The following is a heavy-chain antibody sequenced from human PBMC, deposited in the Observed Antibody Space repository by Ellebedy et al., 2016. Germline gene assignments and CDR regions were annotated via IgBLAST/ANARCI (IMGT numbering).Heavy chain of an antibody. Sequence: SETLSLXXNVSGVSMRNYYWTWIRQTPGKGLEWIGHKYYSGSTNYHPSLYNPSLESRVTISVDTAKNQFSLKLSSVTAADTAVYYCARDLRYCTGGSCYSGVWMDPWGQGTLVTVSS. CDR2: KYYSGST. J-gene: IGHJ5*02. CDR3: ARDLRYCTGGSCYSGVWMDP. CDR1: GVSMRNYY. D-gene: IGHD2-8*02. V-gene: IGHV4-59*01.